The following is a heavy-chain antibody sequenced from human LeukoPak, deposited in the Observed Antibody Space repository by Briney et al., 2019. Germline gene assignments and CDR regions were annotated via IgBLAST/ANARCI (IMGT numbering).Heavy chain of an antibody. V-gene: IGHV3-21*01. D-gene: IGHD3-22*01. CDR3: ASDTPYYYDSSGYYSVDY. J-gene: IGHJ4*02. Sequence: PGGSLRLSCAASGFTFSSYSMNWVRQAPGKGLEWVSSISSSSSYIYYADSVKGRFTISRDNAKNSLYLQMNSLRAEDTAVYYCASDTPYYYDSSGYYSVDYWGQGTLVTVSS. CDR1: GFTFSSYS. CDR2: ISSSSSYI.